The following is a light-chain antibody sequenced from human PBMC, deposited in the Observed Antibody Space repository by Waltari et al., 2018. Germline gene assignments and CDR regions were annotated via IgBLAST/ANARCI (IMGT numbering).Light chain of an antibody. CDR2: EVT. Sequence: QSALTQPASVSGSPGESITISCTGTSNDVGNYTLVSWYPQHPDKAPKLIIFEVTKRPSRVSNRFSGSKSGNTASLTISGLQAEDEADYYCCSYAGTTSMYVFGSGTKVTVL. V-gene: IGLV2-23*02. J-gene: IGLJ1*01. CDR3: CSYAGTTSMYV. CDR1: SNDVGNYTL.